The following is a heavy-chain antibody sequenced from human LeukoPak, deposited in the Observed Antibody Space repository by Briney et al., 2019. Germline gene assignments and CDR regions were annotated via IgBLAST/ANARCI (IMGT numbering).Heavy chain of an antibody. J-gene: IGHJ3*02. Sequence: GGSLRLSCAASGFTFSSYGMHWVRQAPGKGLEWVAVISYDGSNKYYADSAKGRFTISRDNSKNTLYLQMNSLRAEDTAVYYCAKPSKTTGGGAFDIWGQGTMVTVSS. V-gene: IGHV3-30*18. CDR3: AKPSKTTGGGAFDI. CDR2: ISYDGSNK. D-gene: IGHD1-1*01. CDR1: GFTFSSYG.